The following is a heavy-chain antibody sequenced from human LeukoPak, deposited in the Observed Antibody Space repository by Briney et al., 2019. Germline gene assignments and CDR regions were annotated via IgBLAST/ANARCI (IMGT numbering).Heavy chain of an antibody. CDR3: ATLEATVAGFVG. CDR1: GGSFSGYY. Sequence: SETLSLTCAVYGGSFSGYYWSWIRHPPGKGLEWIGEINHSGSTNYNPSLKSRVTISVDTSKNQFSLKLSSVTAADTAVYYCATLEATVAGFVGWGQGTLVTVSS. CDR2: INHSGST. J-gene: IGHJ4*02. D-gene: IGHD6-19*01. V-gene: IGHV4-34*01.